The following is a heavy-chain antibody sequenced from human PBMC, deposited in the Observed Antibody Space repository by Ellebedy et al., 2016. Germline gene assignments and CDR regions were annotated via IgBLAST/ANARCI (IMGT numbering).Heavy chain of an antibody. Sequence: GESLKISCAASGFTFSNYRMSWVRQAPGKGLEWVADIKQDGSEKYYVDSVKGRSTISRDNAKNSLNLQMNSLRVDDTAVYYCARGASSAYQDWGQGTLVIVSS. J-gene: IGHJ4*02. CDR3: ARGASSAYQD. CDR1: GFTFSNYR. CDR2: IKQDGSEK. V-gene: IGHV3-7*01.